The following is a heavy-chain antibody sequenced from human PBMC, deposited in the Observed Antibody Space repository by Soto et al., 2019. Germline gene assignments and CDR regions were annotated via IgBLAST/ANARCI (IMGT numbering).Heavy chain of an antibody. CDR2: ISGSGGTT. J-gene: IGHJ4*02. CDR1: GFTFSNYA. D-gene: IGHD6-25*01. CDR3: AKFFVETGSNSGWPWSFHY. Sequence: EVQLLESGGGLVQPGRSLRLSCAASGFTFSNYAMSWVRQAPGQGLDWVSAISGSGGTTYYADSVKGRFTISRDNSKNTLLLQTNSLRAEDAAVYYCAKFFVETGSNSGWPWSFHYWGQGTLVTVSS. V-gene: IGHV3-23*01.